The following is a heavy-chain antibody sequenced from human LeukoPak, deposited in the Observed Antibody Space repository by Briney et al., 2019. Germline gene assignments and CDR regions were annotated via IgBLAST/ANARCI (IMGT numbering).Heavy chain of an antibody. D-gene: IGHD2-21*02. Sequence: SVTASCKASGGTFSSYATSWGRQAPGQGLEWMGGIIPIFGTPAYAQKFQGRVTITADESTSTAYMEVSSLRSEDTTVYYCARAYCGGDCYPYYYYYYGMDVWGQGSTVTVSS. V-gene: IGHV1-69*13. CDR2: IIPIFGTP. J-gene: IGHJ6*02. CDR3: ARAYCGGDCYPYYYYYYGMDV. CDR1: GGTFSSYA.